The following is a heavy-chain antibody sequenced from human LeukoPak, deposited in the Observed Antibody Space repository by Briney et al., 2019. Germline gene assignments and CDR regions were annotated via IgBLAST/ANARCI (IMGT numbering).Heavy chain of an antibody. D-gene: IGHD5-18*01. CDR1: GYTFTSYD. J-gene: IGHJ4*02. Sequence: GASVKVSCKASGYTFTSYDINWVRQATGQGLEWMGWMNPNSGNTGYAQKFQGRVTMTRNTSISTAYMELSSLRSEDTAVYYCAVRPDTAMVTGIDYWGQGTLVTVSS. V-gene: IGHV1-8*01. CDR3: AVRPDTAMVTGIDY. CDR2: MNPNSGNT.